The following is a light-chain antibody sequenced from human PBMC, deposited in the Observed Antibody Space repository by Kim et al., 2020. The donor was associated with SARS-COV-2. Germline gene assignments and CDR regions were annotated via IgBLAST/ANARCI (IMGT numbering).Light chain of an antibody. CDR1: PSVSSDY. CDR3: QQHGSSLWT. Sequence: SPGERATRSCRASPSVSSDYLAWYQKRPGRPPRLLLYGASTRATGIPDRFSGSGSGTDFTLTISRLEPEDFAVYFCQQHGSSLWTFGQGTKVDIK. CDR2: GAS. V-gene: IGKV3-20*01. J-gene: IGKJ1*01.